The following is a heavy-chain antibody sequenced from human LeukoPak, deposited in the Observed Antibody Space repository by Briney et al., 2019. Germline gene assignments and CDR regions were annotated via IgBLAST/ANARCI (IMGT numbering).Heavy chain of an antibody. J-gene: IGHJ4*02. V-gene: IGHV3-48*03. CDR1: GFTFSSYE. CDR2: ISSSGSTI. CDR3: ARDRSGYSGYDFFDY. D-gene: IGHD5-12*01. Sequence: GGSLRLSCAASGFTFSSYEMNWVRQAPGKGLEWVSYISSSGSTIYYADSVKGRFTISRDNAKNSLYLQMNSLRAEDTAVYYCARDRSGYSGYDFFDYWGQGALVTVSS.